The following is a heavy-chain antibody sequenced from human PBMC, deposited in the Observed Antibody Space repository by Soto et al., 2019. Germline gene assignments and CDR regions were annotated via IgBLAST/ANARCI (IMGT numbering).Heavy chain of an antibody. V-gene: IGHV1-3*01. J-gene: IGHJ4*02. CDR1: GYTFTSYA. D-gene: IGHD2-2*01. CDR3: AREKERYTAAMANFDY. Sequence: ASVKVSCKASGYTFTSYAMHWVRQAPGQRLEWMGWINAGNGNTKYSQKFQGRVTITADTSTSTAYMELSSLRSEDTAVYYCAREKERYTAAMANFDYWGRGTLVTVSS. CDR2: INAGNGNT.